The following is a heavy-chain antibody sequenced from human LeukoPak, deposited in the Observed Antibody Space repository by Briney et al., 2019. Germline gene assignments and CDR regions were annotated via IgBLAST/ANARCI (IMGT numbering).Heavy chain of an antibody. V-gene: IGHV3-23*01. J-gene: IGHJ4*02. Sequence: GSLRLSCAASGFTFSSYAMSWVRQAPGKGLEWVSGISGSGGSTYYADSVKGRFSISRDNSKNTLYLQMTSLRAEDTAVYYCAKDQVWIVVGSFDYWGQGTLVTVSS. D-gene: IGHD3-22*01. CDR1: GFTFSSYA. CDR3: AKDQVWIVVGSFDY. CDR2: ISGSGGST.